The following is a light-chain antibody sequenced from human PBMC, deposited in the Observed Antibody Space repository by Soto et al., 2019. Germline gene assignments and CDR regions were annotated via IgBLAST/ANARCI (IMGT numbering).Light chain of an antibody. CDR2: EVG. V-gene: IGLV2-14*01. Sequence: QSVLTQPASVSGSPGQSVTISCSGSRMDIGNYQYVSWYQQHPGEAPKLVIYEVGHRPSGISDRFSGSKSGFTASLTISGLQAEDEADYYCSSYTISRTWVFGGGTKLTVL. CDR3: SSYTISRTWV. J-gene: IGLJ3*02. CDR1: RMDIGNYQY.